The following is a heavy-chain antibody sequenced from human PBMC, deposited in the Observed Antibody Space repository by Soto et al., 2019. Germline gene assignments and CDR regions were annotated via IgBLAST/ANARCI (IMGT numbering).Heavy chain of an antibody. V-gene: IGHV3-23*01. CDR1: GFTFSNYA. CDR3: AKGDGSGYFDY. J-gene: IGHJ4*02. Sequence: EVQLLESGGGLVQPGGSRRLSCTASGFTFSNYAMSWVRQAPGKGLEWVSAMTGSGGRTYYADPVKGRFTISRDNSKNTLYLQMNSLRAEDTAVYYCAKGDGSGYFDYWGQGTQVTVSS. D-gene: IGHD3-10*01. CDR2: MTGSGGRT.